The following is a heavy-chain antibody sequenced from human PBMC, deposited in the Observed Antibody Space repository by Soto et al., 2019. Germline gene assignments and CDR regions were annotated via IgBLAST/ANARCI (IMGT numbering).Heavy chain of an antibody. D-gene: IGHD3-10*01. CDR1: GFTFSSYG. J-gene: IGHJ3*02. V-gene: IGHV3-33*01. CDR3: AIIRAAGGLYDAFDI. Sequence: QVQLVESGGGVVQPGRSLRLSCAASGFTFSSYGMHWVRQAPGKGLEWVAVIGYDGSDKYYADSVKGLFTISRDNSRNTLYLQINSLRAEDTAVYFCAIIRAAGGLYDAFDIWGQGTKVTVAS. CDR2: IGYDGSDK.